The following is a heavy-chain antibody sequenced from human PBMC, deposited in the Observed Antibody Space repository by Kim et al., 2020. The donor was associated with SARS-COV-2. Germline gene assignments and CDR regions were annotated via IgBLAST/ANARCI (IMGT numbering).Heavy chain of an antibody. CDR1: GGTFSSYA. Sequence: SVKVSCKASGGTFSSYAISWVRQAPGQGLEWMGGIIPIFGTANYAQKFQGRVTITADESTSTAYMELSSLRSEDTAVYYCARDIRRSVLPNYYYGMDVWGQGTTVTVSS. J-gene: IGHJ6*02. D-gene: IGHD1-26*01. CDR3: ARDIRRSVLPNYYYGMDV. V-gene: IGHV1-69*13. CDR2: IIPIFGTA.